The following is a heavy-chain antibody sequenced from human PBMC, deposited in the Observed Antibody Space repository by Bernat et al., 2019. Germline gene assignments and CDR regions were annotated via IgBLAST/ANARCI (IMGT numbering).Heavy chain of an antibody. V-gene: IGHV4-34*01. CDR2: INHSGST. CDR3: ARVSVGYCSSSSCSDGGRAKSSYYYDFDV. CDR1: GGSFSGYY. Sequence: QVQLQQWGAGLLKPSETLSLTCAVSGGSFSGYYWSWIRQPPGKGLEWIGDINHSGSTNYNPSLKSRVTISVDTSKNQFSLKLSSVTAAETAVYYCARVSVGYCSSSSCSDGGRAKSSYYYDFDVWGQGTTVTVSS. D-gene: IGHD2-2*01. J-gene: IGHJ6*02.